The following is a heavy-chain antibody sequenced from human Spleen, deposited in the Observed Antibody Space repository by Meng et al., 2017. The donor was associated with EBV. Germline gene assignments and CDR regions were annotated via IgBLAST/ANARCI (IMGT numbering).Heavy chain of an antibody. CDR3: SRAGASLSPPS. V-gene: IGHV4-61*01. Sequence: ESRSSPGNSSETPSLPCTVSGGTVSSGRYYRNWIRHPPGKGLECTVYISDTGNNNYHPSVTSRAYMSIETSMKQLTLILSPVTAADSAINYCSRAGASLSPPSWGQGTLVTVSS. CDR1: GGTVSSGRYY. J-gene: IGHJ5*02. D-gene: IGHD3-10*01. CDR2: ISDTGNN.